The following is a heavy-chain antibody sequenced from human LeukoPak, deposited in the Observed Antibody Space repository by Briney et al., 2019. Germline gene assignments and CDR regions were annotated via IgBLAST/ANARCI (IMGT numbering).Heavy chain of an antibody. CDR2: ISGSGNGFSI. CDR1: GFVFTIYT. V-gene: IGHV3-64D*06. Sequence: PGGSLRLSCSASGFVFTIYTMYWVRQAPGKGPEYVSTISGSGNGFSIYYADSVKGRFTISRDNSKNIVYLQMSGLRSEDTAVYYCVKDFGRVRGTPDSWGQGTLVTVSS. D-gene: IGHD3-16*01. J-gene: IGHJ4*02. CDR3: VKDFGRVRGTPDS.